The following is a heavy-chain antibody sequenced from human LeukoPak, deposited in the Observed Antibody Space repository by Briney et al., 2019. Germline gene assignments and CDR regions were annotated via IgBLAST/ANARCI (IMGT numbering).Heavy chain of an antibody. CDR1: GFTFSSYA. Sequence: GGSLRLSCAASGFTFSSYAMSWVRQAPGKGLEWVSAISGSGGSTYYADSVKGRFTISRDNSKNTLYLQMNSLRAEDTAVYYCAKDHGGYCSSTSCYANWFDPWGQGTLVTVSS. CDR3: AKDHGGYCSSTSCYANWFDP. V-gene: IGHV3-23*01. J-gene: IGHJ5*02. CDR2: ISGSGGST. D-gene: IGHD2-2*01.